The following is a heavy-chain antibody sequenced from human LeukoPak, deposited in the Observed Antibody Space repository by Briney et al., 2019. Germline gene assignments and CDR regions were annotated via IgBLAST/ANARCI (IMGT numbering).Heavy chain of an antibody. CDR3: AKVGGYAQRHYYYYYGMDV. D-gene: IGHD5-12*01. CDR1: GFTFSSYA. Sequence: AGGSLRLSCAASGFTFSSYAMSWVRQAPGKGLEWVSAISGSGGSTYYADSVKGRFTISRDNSKNTLYLQMNSLRAEDTAVHYCAKVGGYAQRHYYYYYGMDVWGQGTTVTVSS. V-gene: IGHV3-23*01. CDR2: ISGSGGST. J-gene: IGHJ6*02.